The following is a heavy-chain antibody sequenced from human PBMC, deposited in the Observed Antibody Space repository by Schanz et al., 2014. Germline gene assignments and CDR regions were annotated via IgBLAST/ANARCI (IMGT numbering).Heavy chain of an antibody. J-gene: IGHJ3*02. D-gene: IGHD3-22*01. CDR1: GYTFTNYY. CDR2: IYLSDGST. CDR3: ARDIQYHYDTSGPVGGGDI. V-gene: IGHV1-46*01. Sequence: QVQLVQSGAEVKKPGASVKLSCKASGYTFTNYYIHWVRQAPGQGLEWMGRIYLSDGSTRYAQKFQGRVTVTRDTSTTTVYMDLSSLRSDDTAVYYCARDIQYHYDTSGPVGGGDIWGQGTMVTVSS.